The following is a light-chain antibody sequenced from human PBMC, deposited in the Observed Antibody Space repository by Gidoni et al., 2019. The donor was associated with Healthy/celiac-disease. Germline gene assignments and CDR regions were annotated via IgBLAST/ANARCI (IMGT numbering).Light chain of an antibody. CDR3: QQYYSTPLT. CDR2: WAS. V-gene: IGKV4-1*01. J-gene: IGKJ4*01. CDR1: HSVLYSPNNKNY. Sequence: DIVLTQSPDSLAGSLGERAPINCKSSHSVLYSPNNKNYLAWYQQKPGQPPKLLIYWASTRESGVPDRFSGSGSGTDFTLTISRLQAEDVAVYYCQQYYSTPLTFGGGTKVEIK.